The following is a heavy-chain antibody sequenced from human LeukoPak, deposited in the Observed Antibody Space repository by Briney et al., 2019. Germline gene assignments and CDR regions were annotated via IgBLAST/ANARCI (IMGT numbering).Heavy chain of an antibody. CDR1: GGSFSGYY. J-gene: IGHJ4*02. D-gene: IGHD5-12*01. V-gene: IGHV4-34*01. Sequence: SETLSLTCAVYGGSFSGYYWSWIRQPPGKGLEWVGEINHSGSTNYNPSLKSRVTITINTSKNQFSLKLSSVTAADTAVYYCARRNGQDIVATFRRRYYFDYWGQGTLVTVSS. CDR3: ARRNGQDIVATFRRRYYFDY. CDR2: INHSGST.